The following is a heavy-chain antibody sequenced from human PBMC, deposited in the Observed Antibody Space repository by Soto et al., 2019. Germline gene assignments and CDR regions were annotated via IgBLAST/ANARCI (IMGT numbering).Heavy chain of an antibody. CDR2: INPNSGNT. V-gene: IGHV1-8*01. Sequence: AAVKVSCKASGYNFNGYDVHCVRQASGQGLEWMGWINPNSGNTGYAEKFQGRVTLTRNSSISTDYMELRSLRFEDTAVYYCARADGSSHDAFDIWGQGTMVTVSS. J-gene: IGHJ3*02. D-gene: IGHD3-10*01. CDR1: GYNFNGYD. CDR3: ARADGSSHDAFDI.